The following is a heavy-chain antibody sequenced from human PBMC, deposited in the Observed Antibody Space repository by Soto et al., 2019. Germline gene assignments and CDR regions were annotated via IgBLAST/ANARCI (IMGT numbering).Heavy chain of an antibody. V-gene: IGHV4-39*01. Sequence: KPSETLSLTCTVSGDSITASYSNWAWIRQPPGQGLEWIGTFYYSGTSSPNPPLRRRTTISGDTSRTQFSLIFRSVIAADSGVYYCAKLVRDDVRRSDLDHWGQGTMVTVSS. CDR2: FYYSGTS. CDR3: AKLVRDDVRRSDLDH. J-gene: IGHJ4*02. CDR1: GDSITASYSN. D-gene: IGHD2-21*01.